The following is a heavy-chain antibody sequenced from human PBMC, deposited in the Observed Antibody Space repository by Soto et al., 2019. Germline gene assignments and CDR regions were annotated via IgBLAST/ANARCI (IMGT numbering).Heavy chain of an antibody. CDR3: AREVVNYYDRTARFDY. CDR2: IYYSGST. CDR1: GGSISSGGYY. J-gene: IGHJ4*02. Sequence: PSETLSLTCTVSGGSISSGGYYWSWIRQHPGKGLEWIGYIYYSGSTYYNPSLKSRVTISVDTSKNQFSLKLSSVTAADTAVYYCAREVVNYYDRTARFDYWGQGTLVTVSS. D-gene: IGHD3-22*01. V-gene: IGHV4-31*03.